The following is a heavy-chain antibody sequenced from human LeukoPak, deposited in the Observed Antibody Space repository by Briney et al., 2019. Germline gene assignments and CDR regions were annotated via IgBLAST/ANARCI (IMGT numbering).Heavy chain of an antibody. Sequence: PSETLSLTCTVSGGSISSSSYYWGWIRQPPGKGLEWIGSIYYSGSTNYNPSLKSRVTISVDTSKNQFSLKLSSVTAADTAVYYCARATITGTSPLDYWGQGTLVTVSS. V-gene: IGHV4-39*07. CDR2: IYYSGST. CDR1: GGSISSSSYY. CDR3: ARATITGTSPLDY. D-gene: IGHD1-7*01. J-gene: IGHJ4*02.